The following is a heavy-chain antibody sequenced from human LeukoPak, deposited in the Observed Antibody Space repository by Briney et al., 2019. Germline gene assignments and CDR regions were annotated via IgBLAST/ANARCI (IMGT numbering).Heavy chain of an antibody. Sequence: PGGSLRLSCTASGFTFGDYAMSWFRQAPGKGLEWVGFIRSKAYGGTTEYAASVKGRFTISRDDSKSIAYLQMNSLKTEDTAVYYCSRESAEATAKFDYWGQGTPVTLSS. V-gene: IGHV3-49*03. D-gene: IGHD2-21*02. CDR1: GFTFGDYA. CDR3: SRESAEATAKFDY. J-gene: IGHJ4*02. CDR2: IRSKAYGGTT.